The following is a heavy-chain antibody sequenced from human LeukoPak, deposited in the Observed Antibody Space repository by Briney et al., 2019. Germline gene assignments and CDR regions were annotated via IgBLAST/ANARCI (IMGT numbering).Heavy chain of an antibody. J-gene: IGHJ4*02. V-gene: IGHV3-20*04. D-gene: IGHD2-15*01. CDR3: ARDSWDCSGSSCYAGLYYFDY. Sequence: PGGSLRLSCRASGFTFDDYGMSWVRQVPGKGLEWVSGINLNGGGTGYADSVKGRFTISRDNAKNSLFLQMNSLRPEDTALYYCARDSWDCSGSSCYAGLYYFDYWGQGTLVTVSS. CDR2: INLNGGGT. CDR1: GFTFDDYG.